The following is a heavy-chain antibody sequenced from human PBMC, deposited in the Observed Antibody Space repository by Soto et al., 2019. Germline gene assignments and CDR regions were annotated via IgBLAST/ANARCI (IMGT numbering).Heavy chain of an antibody. D-gene: IGHD3-22*01. CDR2: IIPIFGTA. V-gene: IGHV1-69*13. CDR3: ASGEFGITMIVVVRGEPRAIKRWAFDI. Sequence: ASVKVSCKASGGTFSSYAISWVRQAPGQGLEWMGGIIPIFGTANYAQKFQGRVTITADESTSTAYMELSSLRSEDTAVYYCASGEFGITMIVVVRGEPRAIKRWAFDIWGQGTMVTVSS. J-gene: IGHJ3*02. CDR1: GGTFSSYA.